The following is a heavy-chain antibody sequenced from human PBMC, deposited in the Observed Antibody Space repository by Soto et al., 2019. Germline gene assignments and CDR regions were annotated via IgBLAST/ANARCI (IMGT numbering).Heavy chain of an antibody. CDR3: AKGPLTTVVTFRFDY. D-gene: IGHD4-17*01. Sequence: PVGSLRLSCASSVFTFSSYAMSCVRHAPGKGLEWVSAISGSGGSTYYADSVKGRFTISRDNSKNTLYLQMNSLRAEDTAVYYCAKGPLTTVVTFRFDYWGQGTLVNVS. CDR2: ISGSGGST. V-gene: IGHV3-23*01. CDR1: VFTFSSYA. J-gene: IGHJ4*02.